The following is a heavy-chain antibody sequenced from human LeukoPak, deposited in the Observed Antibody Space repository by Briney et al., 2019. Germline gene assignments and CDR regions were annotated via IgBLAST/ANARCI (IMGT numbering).Heavy chain of an antibody. V-gene: IGHV1-18*01. CDR3: ARVIVVVPAAWFDP. D-gene: IGHD2-2*01. J-gene: IGHJ5*02. Sequence: ASVKVSCKASGYTFTSYGISWVRQAPGQGLEWMGWISAYNGNTNYAQKLQGRVTMTTDTSTSTAYMALTRLRSDATAVYYCARVIVVVPAAWFDPWGQGTLVTVSS. CDR1: GYTFTSYG. CDR2: ISAYNGNT.